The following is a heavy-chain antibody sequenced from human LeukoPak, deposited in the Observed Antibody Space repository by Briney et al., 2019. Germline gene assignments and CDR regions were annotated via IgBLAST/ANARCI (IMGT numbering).Heavy chain of an antibody. CDR3: ASKRGYSGYDFHY. Sequence: GGSLRLSCAASGFTFDDYAMSWARQAPGKGLEWVSGINWNGGSTGYADSVKGRFTISRDNSKNSLYLQMNSLRAEDTAVYYCASKRGYSGYDFHYWGQGTLVTVSS. V-gene: IGHV3-20*04. CDR1: GFTFDDYA. CDR2: INWNGGST. J-gene: IGHJ4*02. D-gene: IGHD5-12*01.